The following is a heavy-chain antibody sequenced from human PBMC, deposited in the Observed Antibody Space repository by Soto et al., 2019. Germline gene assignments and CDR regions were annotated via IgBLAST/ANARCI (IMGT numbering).Heavy chain of an antibody. CDR1: GFSLSTSGVG. Sequence: QITLKESGPTLVKPTQTLTLTCTFSGFSLSTSGVGVGWIRQPPGKALEWLALIYWDDDKRYSPSLKSRLTITEDTSKNTVVLTMSNMDPVDTATYYWAHRPSYCSGGSCYSGFDYWGQGTLVTVSS. CDR2: IYWDDDK. CDR3: AHRPSYCSGGSCYSGFDY. D-gene: IGHD2-15*01. J-gene: IGHJ4*02. V-gene: IGHV2-5*02.